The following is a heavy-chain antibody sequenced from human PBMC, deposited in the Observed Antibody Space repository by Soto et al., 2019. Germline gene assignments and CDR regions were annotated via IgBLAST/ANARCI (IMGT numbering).Heavy chain of an antibody. D-gene: IGHD5-12*01. J-gene: IGHJ2*01. CDR2: IIPIFGTA. V-gene: IGHV1-69*12. CDR3: ARGNHRWLQLWYFDL. CDR1: GGTFSSYT. Sequence: QVQLVQSGAEVKKPGSSVTVSCKASGGTFSSYTISWVRQAPGQGLEWMGGIIPIFGTANYAQKFQGRVTIXGDPSXXTAYMELSSLRSEYTAVYYCARGNHRWLQLWYFDLWGRGTLVTVSS.